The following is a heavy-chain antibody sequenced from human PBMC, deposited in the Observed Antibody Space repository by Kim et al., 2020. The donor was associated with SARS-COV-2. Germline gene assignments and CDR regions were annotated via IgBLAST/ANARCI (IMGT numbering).Heavy chain of an antibody. CDR3: AKSLRDWYSGNYGGFDP. CDR1: GFTFSSYA. CDR2: ISGSGGST. V-gene: IGHV3-23*01. J-gene: IGHJ5*02. Sequence: GGSLRLSCATSGFTFSSYAMSWVRQAPGKGLEWVSAISGSGGSTFYADSVKGRFTISRDNSKNTLYLQINSLRAEDTAVYYCAKSLRDWYSGNYGGFDPWGQGTLVTVSS. D-gene: IGHD1-26*01.